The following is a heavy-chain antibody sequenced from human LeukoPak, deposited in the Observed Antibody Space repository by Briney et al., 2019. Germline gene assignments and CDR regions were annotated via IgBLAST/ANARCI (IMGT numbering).Heavy chain of an antibody. CDR2: INPNSGGT. D-gene: IGHD3-10*01. CDR3: AHTGWFGGMAFDY. J-gene: IGHJ4*02. CDR1: GYTFTGYY. V-gene: IGHV1-2*02. Sequence: ASVKVSCKASGYTFTGYYMHWVRQAPGQGLEWMGWINPNSGGTNYAQKFQGRVTMTRDTSISTAYMELSRLRSDDTAVYYCAHTGWFGGMAFDYWGQGTLVTVSS.